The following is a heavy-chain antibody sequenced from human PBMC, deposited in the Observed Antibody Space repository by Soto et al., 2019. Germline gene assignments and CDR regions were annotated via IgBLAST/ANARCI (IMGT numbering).Heavy chain of an antibody. J-gene: IGHJ4*02. CDR2: ISPTSDDI. V-gene: IGHV3-21*06. CDR3: ARPRGYRGYDLLDY. D-gene: IGHD5-12*01. CDR1: GFVFSSYS. Sequence: QLVESGGGLVKPGGSLRLSCAASGFVFSSYSMNWVRQAPGRAPEWVSSISPTSDDIWYADSVRGRFTISRDNAKNSVYLEMNSLRGEDTAVYYCARPRGYRGYDLLDYWGQGTLATVSS.